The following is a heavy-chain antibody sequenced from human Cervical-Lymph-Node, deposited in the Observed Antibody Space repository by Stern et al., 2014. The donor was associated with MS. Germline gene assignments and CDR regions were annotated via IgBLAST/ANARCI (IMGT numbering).Heavy chain of an antibody. D-gene: IGHD3-9*01. CDR3: ARDPLYYDILTGYYEVNWFDP. V-gene: IGHV1-18*04. CDR1: GYTFTSYG. CDR2: ISAYNGHT. J-gene: IGHJ5*02. Sequence: VQLVQSGAEVKKPGASVKVSCKASGYTFTSYGISWVRQAPGQGLEWMGWISAYNGHTNYAQKLQGRVTMTTDTSTSTAYMELRSLRSDDTAVYYCARDPLYYDILTGYYEVNWFDPWGQGTLVTVSS.